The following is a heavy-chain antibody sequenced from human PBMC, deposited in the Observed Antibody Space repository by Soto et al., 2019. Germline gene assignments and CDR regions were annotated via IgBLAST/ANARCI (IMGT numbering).Heavy chain of an antibody. D-gene: IGHD2-8*01. J-gene: IGHJ5*01. CDR2: TYYRSNWYT. CDR1: GDSVSTNSAT. CDR3: ARLIGNSWLDS. Sequence: PSQTLSLTCAISGDSVSTNSATCDWIRQSPSRGLEWLGRTYYRSNWYTDYAVSVKGRITISPDTSNNQLSLQLNSVTPDDTAVYYCARLIGNSWLDSWGQGTLVTSPQ. V-gene: IGHV6-1*01.